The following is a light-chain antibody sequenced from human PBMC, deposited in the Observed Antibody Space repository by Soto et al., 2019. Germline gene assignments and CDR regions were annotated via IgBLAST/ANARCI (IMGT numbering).Light chain of an antibody. J-gene: IGKJ1*01. V-gene: IGKV3-20*01. CDR3: QQYGSSPWT. CDR1: QSVSSNY. CDR2: GAS. Sequence: EIVLTQSPGTLSLSPGERATLSCRASQSVSSNYLAWYQQKPGQAPRPLIYGASSRATGIPDRFSGSGAGTDFTLTISRLESEDFAVYYCQQYGSSPWTFXQGTKVDIK.